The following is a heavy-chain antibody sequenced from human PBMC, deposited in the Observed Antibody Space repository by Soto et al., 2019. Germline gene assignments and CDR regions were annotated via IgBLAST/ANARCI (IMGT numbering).Heavy chain of an antibody. D-gene: IGHD3-3*01. Sequence: GSLRLSCEASGLSFGSYIMNWVRQAPGKGLEWVSFISGRGTTTYYEDSVKGRFTVSRDNAKNSLSLEVNSLRDEDTAVYYCARLGSWRGASSKHYFYYYCWDVWGQGTTVTVSS. CDR1: GLSFGSYI. V-gene: IGHV3-48*02. J-gene: IGHJ6*02. CDR2: ISGRGTTT. CDR3: ARLGSWRGASSKHYFYYYCWDV.